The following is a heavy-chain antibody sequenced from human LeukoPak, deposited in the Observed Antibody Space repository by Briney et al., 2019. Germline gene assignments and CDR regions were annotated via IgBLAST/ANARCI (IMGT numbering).Heavy chain of an antibody. CDR1: GFTFSSYA. Sequence: GGSLRLFCAASGFTFSSYAMSWVRQAPGKGLEWVSAISGSGGSTYYADSVKGRFTISRDNSKNTLYLQMNSLRAEDTAVYYCANSHRPTGYSSGWGQGTLVTVSS. V-gene: IGHV3-23*01. D-gene: IGHD6-19*01. CDR3: ANSHRPTGYSSG. J-gene: IGHJ4*02. CDR2: ISGSGGST.